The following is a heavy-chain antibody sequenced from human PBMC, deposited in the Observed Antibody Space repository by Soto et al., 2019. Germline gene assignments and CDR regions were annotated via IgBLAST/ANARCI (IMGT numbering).Heavy chain of an antibody. CDR1: GYTFTGYA. CDR2: INAGNGNT. Sequence: QVQLVQSGAEEKKPGASVKVSCKASGYTFTGYAMHWVRQAPGQRLEWMGWINAGNGNTKYSQKFQGRVTISRATSASTAYMELSSLGSEDTAVYYCARAVAVPADFDYWGQGTLVTVSS. J-gene: IGHJ4*02. D-gene: IGHD6-19*01. CDR3: ARAVAVPADFDY. V-gene: IGHV1-3*05.